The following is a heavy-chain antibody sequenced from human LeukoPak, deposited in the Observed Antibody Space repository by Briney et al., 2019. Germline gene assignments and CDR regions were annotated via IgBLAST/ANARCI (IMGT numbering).Heavy chain of an antibody. Sequence: GASVKVSCKASGYTFTGYYMHWVRQAPGQGLEWMGWINPNSGGTNYAQKFQGRVTMTRDTSISTAYMELSRLRSDDTAVYYCARGPLITMVRGVITPSSYYWGQGTLVTVSS. D-gene: IGHD3-10*01. CDR2: INPNSGGT. CDR1: GYTFTGYY. J-gene: IGHJ4*02. V-gene: IGHV1-2*02. CDR3: ARGPLITMVRGVITPSSYY.